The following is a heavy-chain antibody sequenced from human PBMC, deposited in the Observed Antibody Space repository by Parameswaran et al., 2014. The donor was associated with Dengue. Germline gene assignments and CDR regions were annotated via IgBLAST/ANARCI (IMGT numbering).Heavy chain of an antibody. CDR3: ARGLVRGTVFGVVAVDV. CDR1: GGSISNYY. V-gene: IGHV4-59*13. CDR2: IYYSGST. D-gene: IGHD3-3*01. Sequence: GSLRLSCTVSGGSISNYYWAWIRQPPGKGLEWIGYIYYSGSTNYNPSLKSRVTISIDTSKNRFSLRLSSVTAADTAVYYCARGLVRGTVFGVVAVDVWGQGTTVTVSS. J-gene: IGHJ6*02.